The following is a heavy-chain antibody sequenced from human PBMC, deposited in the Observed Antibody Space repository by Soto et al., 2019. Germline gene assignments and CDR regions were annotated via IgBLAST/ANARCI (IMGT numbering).Heavy chain of an antibody. V-gene: IGHV3-23*01. CDR1: GFTFSSYA. CDR2: ISGSGGST. CDR3: AKDESDDYGDYVPWFDP. D-gene: IGHD4-17*01. J-gene: IGHJ5*02. Sequence: GGSLRLSCAASGFTFSSYAMSWVRQAPGKGLEWVSAISGSGGSTYYADSVKGRFTISRDNSKNTLYLQMNSLRAEDTAVYYCAKDESDDYGDYVPWFDPWGQGTLVTVSS.